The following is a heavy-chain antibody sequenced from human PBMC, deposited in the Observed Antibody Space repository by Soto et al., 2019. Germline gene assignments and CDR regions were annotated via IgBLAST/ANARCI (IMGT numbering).Heavy chain of an antibody. Sequence: EVQLVQSGAEVKKPGXSXRXSCKGSXXSFTSSWISWVRQMPGKGLEWMGRIDPSDSYTNYSPSFQGHVTISADRSISTAYLQWSGLKASDTAMYYCARLEVYYHMDVWGQGTTVTVSS. CDR3: ARLEVYYHMDV. J-gene: IGHJ6*02. CDR1: XXSFTSSW. V-gene: IGHV5-10-1*01. CDR2: IDPSDSYT.